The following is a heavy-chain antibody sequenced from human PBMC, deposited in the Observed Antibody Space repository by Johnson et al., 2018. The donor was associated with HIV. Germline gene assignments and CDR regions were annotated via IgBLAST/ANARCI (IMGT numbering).Heavy chain of an antibody. V-gene: IGHV3-15*01. CDR3: TTGPVGATKGGGAFDI. CDR2: IKSKTDVGST. Sequence: VQLVESGGCLVKPGGSLRLSCAASGFTFTNAWISWLLQAPGKGLEWIGRIKSKTDVGSTDNAAPVNGRFTISRNDSNSMLYLQMNNLKTEDTAVYYCTTGPVGATKGGGAFDIWGQGTMVTVSS. D-gene: IGHD1-26*01. CDR1: GFTFTNAW. J-gene: IGHJ3*02.